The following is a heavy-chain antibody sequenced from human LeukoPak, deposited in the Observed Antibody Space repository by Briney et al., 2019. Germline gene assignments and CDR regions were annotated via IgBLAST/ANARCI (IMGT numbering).Heavy chain of an antibody. CDR3: ARDPPIRYFDWLPHYYYYGMDV. V-gene: IGHV1-18*04. J-gene: IGHJ6*04. CDR2: ISAYNGNT. CDR1: GYTFTSYG. D-gene: IGHD3-9*01. Sequence: GASVKVSCKASGYTFTSYGISWVRQAPGQGLEWMGWISAYNGNTNYAQKLQGRVTMTTDTSTSTAYMELRSLRSDDTAVYYCARDPPIRYFDWLPHYYYYGMDVWGKGITVTVSS.